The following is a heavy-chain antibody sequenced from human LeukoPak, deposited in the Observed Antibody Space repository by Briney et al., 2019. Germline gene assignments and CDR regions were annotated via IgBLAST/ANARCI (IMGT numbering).Heavy chain of an antibody. CDR3: ARGGSYYGSGSYPDY. J-gene: IGHJ4*01. Sequence: SETLSLTCTVSGGSIGSYYWSWIRQPPGKGLEWIGYIYYSGSTNYNPSLKSRVTISVDTSKNQFSLKLSSVTAADTAVYYCARGGSYYGSGSYPDYWGQGTLVTVSS. CDR2: IYYSGST. CDR1: GGSIGSYY. V-gene: IGHV4-59*01. D-gene: IGHD3-10*01.